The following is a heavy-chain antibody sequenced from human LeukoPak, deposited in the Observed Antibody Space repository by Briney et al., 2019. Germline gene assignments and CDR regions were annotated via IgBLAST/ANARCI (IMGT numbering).Heavy chain of an antibody. J-gene: IGHJ5*02. CDR3: ARVATGSYDWFDP. Sequence: PGGSLRLSCAASGFTVSSNYMSWVRQAPGKGLEWVSVIYSGGSTYYADSVKGRFTISRDNAKNSLYLQMNSLRAEDTAVYFCARVATGSYDWFDPWGQGTLVTVSS. V-gene: IGHV3-66*01. D-gene: IGHD3-10*01. CDR2: IYSGGST. CDR1: GFTVSSNY.